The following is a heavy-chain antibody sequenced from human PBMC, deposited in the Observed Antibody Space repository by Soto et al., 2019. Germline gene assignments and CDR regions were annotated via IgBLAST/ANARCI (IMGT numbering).Heavy chain of an antibody. V-gene: IGHV1-3*01. J-gene: IGHJ4*02. Sequence: QVQLVQSGAEVKKPGASVKVSCKASGYTFSSYAMHWVRQAPGQRLEWMGRINAGNGNTKYSQKFQGRVTMTRDTSASTAYMELSSLRSEDTAVYYCARAPSWYIFDYWGQGTLVTVSS. CDR2: INAGNGNT. D-gene: IGHD6-13*01. CDR3: ARAPSWYIFDY. CDR1: GYTFSSYA.